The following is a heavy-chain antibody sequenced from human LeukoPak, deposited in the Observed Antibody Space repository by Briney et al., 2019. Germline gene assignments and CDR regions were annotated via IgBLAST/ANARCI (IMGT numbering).Heavy chain of an antibody. CDR2: IKQDGSEK. Sequence: GGSLRLSCAASGFIFSNYAMHWVRQAPGKGLEWVANIKQDGSEKYYVDSVKGRFTISRDNAKNSLYLQMNSLRAEDTAVYYCARGSYGVFDYWGQGTLVTVSS. V-gene: IGHV3-7*03. CDR3: ARGSYGVFDY. J-gene: IGHJ4*02. D-gene: IGHD3-10*01. CDR1: GFIFSNYA.